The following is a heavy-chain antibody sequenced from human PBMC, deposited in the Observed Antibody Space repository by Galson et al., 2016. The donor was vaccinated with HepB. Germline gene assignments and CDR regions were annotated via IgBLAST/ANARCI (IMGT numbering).Heavy chain of an antibody. D-gene: IGHD5-18*01. CDR3: ARGHTPTSTYSYGWDSFDY. J-gene: IGHJ4*02. CDR1: GYTSSSYG. Sequence: SVKVSCKASGYTSSSYGITWVRQAPGQGLEWMGWINCYNGNRNFAQNLQGRITMTTDTSTKTAYMELRSLRSDDTAVYYCARGHTPTSTYSYGWDSFDYWGQGTLVTVSS. CDR2: INCYNGNR. V-gene: IGHV1-18*01.